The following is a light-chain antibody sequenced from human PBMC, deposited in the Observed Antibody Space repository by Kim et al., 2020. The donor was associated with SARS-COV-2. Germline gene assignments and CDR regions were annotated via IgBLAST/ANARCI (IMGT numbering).Light chain of an antibody. CDR2: RNN. J-gene: IGLJ1*01. CDR3: AAWDDSLSGYV. Sequence: GQRVTISCSGSSSNIGSNYVYWYQQLPGTAPKLLIYRNNQRPSGVPDRSSGSKSGTSASLAISGLRSEDEADYYCAAWDDSLSGYVFGTGTKVTVL. CDR1: SSNIGSNY. V-gene: IGLV1-47*01.